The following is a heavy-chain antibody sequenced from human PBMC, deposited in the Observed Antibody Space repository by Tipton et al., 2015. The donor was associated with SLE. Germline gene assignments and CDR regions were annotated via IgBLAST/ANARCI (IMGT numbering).Heavy chain of an antibody. CDR3: ASSRDDYGSGNYWEAFEI. D-gene: IGHD4-17*01. V-gene: IGHV4-4*08. CDR1: GGSISDYY. J-gene: IGHJ3*02. CDR2: IYSSGRI. Sequence: GLVKPSETLSLTCAVSGGSISDYYWSWIRQPPGKGLEWIGYIYSSGRIDYNPPLKSRVTMSIDTSRTHFSLRLSSVSAADTAVYYCASSRDDYGSGNYWEAFEIWGQGTTVIVSS.